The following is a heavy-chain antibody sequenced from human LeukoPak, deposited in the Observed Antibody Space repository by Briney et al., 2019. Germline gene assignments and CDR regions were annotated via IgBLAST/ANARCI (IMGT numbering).Heavy chain of an antibody. J-gene: IGHJ5*02. CDR2: IYYSGST. V-gene: IGHV4-59*01. Sequence: SETLSLTCTVSGGSISSYYWSWIRQPPGKGLEWIGYIYYSGSTNYNPSLKSRVTISVDTSKNQFSLKLSSVTAADTAVYYCARGLKSRITIFGVVTSHNWFDPWGQGTLVTVSS. CDR3: ARGLKSRITIFGVVTSHNWFDP. D-gene: IGHD3-3*01. CDR1: GGSISSYY.